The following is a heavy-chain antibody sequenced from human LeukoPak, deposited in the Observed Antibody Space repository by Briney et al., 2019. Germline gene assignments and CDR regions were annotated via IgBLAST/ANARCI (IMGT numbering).Heavy chain of an antibody. CDR2: ISHSGST. Sequence: SETLSLTCAVYGGSFSGYYWSWIRQPPGKGLEWIGEISHSGSTNYNPSLKSRVTISVDTSKNQFSLKLSSVTAADTAVYYCARGMASTVVTASYFDYWGQGTLVTVSS. CDR1: GGSFSGYY. CDR3: ARGMASTVVTASYFDY. V-gene: IGHV4-34*01. D-gene: IGHD4-23*01. J-gene: IGHJ4*02.